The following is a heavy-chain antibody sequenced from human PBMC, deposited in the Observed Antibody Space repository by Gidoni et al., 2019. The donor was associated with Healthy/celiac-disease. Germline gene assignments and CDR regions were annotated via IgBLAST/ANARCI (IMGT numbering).Heavy chain of an antibody. CDR1: GGSISSYY. Sequence: QVQLQASGPGLVKPSETLSLTCTVSGGSISSYYWSWIRQPPGKGLEWIGYIYYSGSTNYNPSLKSRVTISVDTSKNQFSLKLSSVTAADTAVYYCASVVVGATAGFDYWGQGTLVTVSS. D-gene: IGHD1-26*01. V-gene: IGHV4-59*01. CDR2: IYYSGST. J-gene: IGHJ4*02. CDR3: ASVVVGATAGFDY.